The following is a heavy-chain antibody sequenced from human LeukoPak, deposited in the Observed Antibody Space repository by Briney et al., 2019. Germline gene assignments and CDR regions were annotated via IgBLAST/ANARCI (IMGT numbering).Heavy chain of an antibody. V-gene: IGHV3-7*01. CDR3: ARDLEGHICYFDY. CDR2: IKQDGSEK. D-gene: IGHD2-21*01. Sequence: GGSLRLSCAASGFTFSSYWMSWVRQAPGKGREWVANIKQDGSEKYYVDSVKGRFTISRDNAKNSLYLQMNSLRAEDTAVYYCARDLEGHICYFDYWGQGTLVTVSS. CDR1: GFTFSSYW. J-gene: IGHJ4*02.